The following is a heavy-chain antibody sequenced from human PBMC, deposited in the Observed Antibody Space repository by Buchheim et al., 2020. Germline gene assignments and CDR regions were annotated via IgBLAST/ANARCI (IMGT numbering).Heavy chain of an antibody. D-gene: IGHD3-3*01. J-gene: IGHJ6*02. V-gene: IGHV3-30*04. CDR3: ARITISYGMDV. Sequence: QVQLVESGGGVVQPGRSLRLSCAASGFTFSSYAMHWVRQAPGKGLEWVAVISYDGSNKYYADSVKGRFTIPRDNYKNTLYMQMNSLRAEDTAVYYCARITISYGMDVWGQGTT. CDR2: ISYDGSNK. CDR1: GFTFSSYA.